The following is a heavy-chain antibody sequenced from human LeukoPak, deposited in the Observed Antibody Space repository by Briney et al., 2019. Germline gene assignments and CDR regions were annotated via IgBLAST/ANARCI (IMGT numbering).Heavy chain of an antibody. CDR2: INPSGGST. CDR1: GYTFTSYY. D-gene: IGHD1-26*01. Sequence: ASVKVSCKASGYTFTSYYMHWVRQAPGQGLEWMGIINPSGGSTSYAQKFQGRVTMTRDMSTSTVYMELSSLRSEDTAVYYRASLPLSGSYSSDYWGQGTLVTVSS. CDR3: ASLPLSGSYSSDY. J-gene: IGHJ4*02. V-gene: IGHV1-46*01.